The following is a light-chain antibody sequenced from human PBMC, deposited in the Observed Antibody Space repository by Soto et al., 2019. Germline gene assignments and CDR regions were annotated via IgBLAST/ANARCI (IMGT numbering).Light chain of an antibody. CDR3: QQRTNGLT. J-gene: IGKJ4*01. CDR1: QTVSRY. V-gene: IGKV3-11*01. Sequence: TVLTQSLDNLSLSPGESATLSCRASQTVSRYLAWYQQKPGQAPRLLIYDASKRATGIPARFSGSGFGTDFTLTISSLEPEDFAVYYCQQRTNGLTFGGGTKVDIK. CDR2: DAS.